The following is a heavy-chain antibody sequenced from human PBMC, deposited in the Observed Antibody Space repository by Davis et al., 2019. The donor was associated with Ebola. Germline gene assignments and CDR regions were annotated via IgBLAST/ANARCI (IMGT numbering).Heavy chain of an antibody. V-gene: IGHV7-4-1*02. J-gene: IGHJ3*01. CDR1: GYRFTTYG. D-gene: IGHD6-13*01. CDR2: INTNTWNP. Sequence: AASVKVSCKASGYRFTTYGMHWVRQAPGQGLEWMGWINTNTWNPTYAQDFTGRFVFSLDTSVTTAYLQINNLRAEDTAMYYCARDPMAPGTTSWYTRDGFDVWGQGTMVTVSP. CDR3: ARDPMAPGTTSWYTRDGFDV.